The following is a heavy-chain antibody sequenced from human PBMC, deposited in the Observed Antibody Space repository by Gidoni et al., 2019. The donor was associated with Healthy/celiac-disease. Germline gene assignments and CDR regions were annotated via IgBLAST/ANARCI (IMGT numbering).Heavy chain of an antibody. J-gene: IGHJ5*02. CDR2: IIPIFGTA. CDR1: GGTFSSYA. Sequence: QVQLVQSGAEVKKPGSSVKGSCKASGGTFSSYAISWVRQAPGQGLEWMGGIIPIFGTANYAQKFQGRVTITADESTSTAYMELSSLRSEDTAVYYCARGPVAVAGTGWWFDPWGQGTLVTVSS. CDR3: ARGPVAVAGTGWWFDP. D-gene: IGHD6-19*01. V-gene: IGHV1-69*01.